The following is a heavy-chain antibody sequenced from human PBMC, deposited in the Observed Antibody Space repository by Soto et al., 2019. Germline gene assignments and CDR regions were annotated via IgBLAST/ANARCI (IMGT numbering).Heavy chain of an antibody. J-gene: IGHJ4*02. CDR2: MYYSGST. CDR3: ARHEGSKGGIWDY. V-gene: IGHV4-59*08. D-gene: IGHD3-3*02. CDR1: GDSIRNYY. Sequence: QVQLQESGPGLVKPSETLSLSCSVSGDSIRNYYWSWIRQPPGKRLEWIGYMYYSGSTTYSPSLKSRVTMSVDTSKNQFSLTLNSVTVAATAVYYCARHEGSKGGIWDYWGRGTLVTVSS.